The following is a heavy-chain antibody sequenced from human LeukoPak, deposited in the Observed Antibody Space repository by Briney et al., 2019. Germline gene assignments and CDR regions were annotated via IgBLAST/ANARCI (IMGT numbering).Heavy chain of an antibody. CDR2: VSGSGGAT. V-gene: IGHV3-23*01. D-gene: IGHD1-1*01. CDR1: GFTFRTYA. J-gene: IGHJ6*02. Sequence: GGSLRLSCAASGFTFRTYAMSWVRQAPGKGLEWVSVVSGSGGATYYADSVKGRFTISRDNSKNTLYLQMNSLRAEDTTIYYCAKTGYYYYDGVDVWGQGTTVTVSS. CDR3: AKTGYYYYDGVDV.